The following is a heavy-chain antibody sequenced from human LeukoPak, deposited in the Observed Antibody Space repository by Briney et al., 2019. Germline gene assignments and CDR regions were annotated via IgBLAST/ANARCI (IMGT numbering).Heavy chain of an antibody. J-gene: IGHJ5*02. V-gene: IGHV1-2*02. D-gene: IGHD3-22*01. Sequence: ASVKVSCKASGYTFTGYYMHWVRQAPGQGPEWMGWINPNSGGTNYAQKFQGRVTMTRDTSISTAYMELSRLRSDDTAVYYCARVLIRRHYESSGYYYDDPWGQGTLVTVSS. CDR1: GYTFTGYY. CDR2: INPNSGGT. CDR3: ARVLIRRHYESSGYYYDDP.